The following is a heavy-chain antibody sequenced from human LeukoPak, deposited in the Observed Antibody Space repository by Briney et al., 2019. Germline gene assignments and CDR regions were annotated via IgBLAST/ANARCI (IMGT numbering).Heavy chain of an antibody. Sequence: GGSLRLSCAASGFTFSSYSMNWVRQAPGEGLEWVSSISSSSAYIYYADSVKGRFTISRDNAKNSLDLQMNSLRVEDTAVYYCAREPAAAMAPSWGKGTLVTVSS. CDR3: AREPAAAMAPS. CDR1: GFTFSSYS. J-gene: IGHJ4*02. CDR2: ISSSSAYI. V-gene: IGHV3-21*01. D-gene: IGHD6-25*01.